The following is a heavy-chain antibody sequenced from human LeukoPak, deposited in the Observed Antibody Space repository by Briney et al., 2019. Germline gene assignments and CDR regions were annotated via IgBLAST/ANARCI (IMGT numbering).Heavy chain of an antibody. CDR2: IYRSGNT. D-gene: IGHD1-7*01. J-gene: IGHJ4*02. V-gene: IGHV4-31*03. CDR1: GGSINSEGYY. CDR3: ARNYDDSLDF. Sequence: SQTLSLTCSVSGGSINSEGYYWSWIRQHPGTGLEYIGYIYRSGNTYYNPSLKSRLTISVDTSKNQFSLQLISVTAADTSVYYCARNYDDSLDFWGQGTLVTVSS.